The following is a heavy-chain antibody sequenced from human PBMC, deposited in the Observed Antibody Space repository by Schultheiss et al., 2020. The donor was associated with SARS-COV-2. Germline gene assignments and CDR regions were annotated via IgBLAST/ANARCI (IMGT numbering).Heavy chain of an antibody. Sequence: SETLSLTCAVSGGSISSSNWWSWLRQPPGRGLEWIGYIYSNGDTNYNPSLKSRVTISVDTSKNHFSLMLNSVTAADTAIYYCARHRGFGDYWLDPWGQGTLVTVSS. CDR2: IYSNGDT. V-gene: IGHV4-61*03. D-gene: IGHD4-17*01. CDR3: ARHRGFGDYWLDP. J-gene: IGHJ5*02. CDR1: GGSISSSNW.